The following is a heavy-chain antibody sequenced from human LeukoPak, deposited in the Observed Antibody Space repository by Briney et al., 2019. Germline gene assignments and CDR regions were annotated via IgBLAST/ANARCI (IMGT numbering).Heavy chain of an antibody. Sequence: KPSETLSLTCAVSGGSISSSNWWSWVRQPPGKGLEWIGEIYHSGSTNYNPSLKSRVTISVDKSKNQFSLKLSSVTAADTAVYYCAREGGGGRPHAFDIWGQGTMVTVSS. J-gene: IGHJ3*02. CDR1: GGSISSSNW. CDR2: IYHSGST. V-gene: IGHV4-4*02. D-gene: IGHD3-16*01. CDR3: AREGGGGRPHAFDI.